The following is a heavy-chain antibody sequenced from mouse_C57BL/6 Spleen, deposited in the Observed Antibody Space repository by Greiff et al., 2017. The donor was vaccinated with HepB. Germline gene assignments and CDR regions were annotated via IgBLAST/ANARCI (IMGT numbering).Heavy chain of an antibody. V-gene: IGHV1-82*01. Sequence: VQGVESGPELVKPGASVKISCKASGYAFSSSWMNWVKQRPGKGLEWIGRIYPGDGDTNYNGKFKGKATLTADKSSSTAYMQLSSLTSEDSAVYFCARRGLSTMPFDYWGQGTTLTVSS. CDR1: GYAFSSSW. CDR2: IYPGDGDT. J-gene: IGHJ2*01. CDR3: ARRGLSTMPFDY. D-gene: IGHD2-1*01.